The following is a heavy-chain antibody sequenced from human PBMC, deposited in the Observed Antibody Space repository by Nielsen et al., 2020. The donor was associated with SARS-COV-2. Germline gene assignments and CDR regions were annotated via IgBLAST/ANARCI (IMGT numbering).Heavy chain of an antibody. CDR2: ISGSGGST. CDR3: AKDGVVAATDY. Sequence: GESLKISCAASGFTFSSYAMSWVRQAPGKGLEWVSAISGSGGSTYYADSVKGRFTISRDNSKNTLYLQMNSLRAEDTAVYYCAKDGVVAATDYWGQGTLVTVSS. V-gene: IGHV3-23*01. J-gene: IGHJ4*02. CDR1: GFTFSSYA. D-gene: IGHD2-15*01.